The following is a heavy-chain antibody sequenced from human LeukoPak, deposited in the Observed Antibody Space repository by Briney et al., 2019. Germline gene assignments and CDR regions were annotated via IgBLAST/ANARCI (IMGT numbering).Heavy chain of an antibody. J-gene: IGHJ4*02. CDR3: ATGGTYYDILTAYSLDY. D-gene: IGHD3-9*01. CDR2: ISGSGGST. V-gene: IGHV3-23*01. Sequence: GGSLRLSCAASGFTFSSYAMSWVRQAPGRGLEWVSAISGSGGSTYYADSVKGRFTISRDNSKNTLYLQMNSLRAEDTAVYYCATGGTYYDILTAYSLDYWGQGTLVTVSS. CDR1: GFTFSSYA.